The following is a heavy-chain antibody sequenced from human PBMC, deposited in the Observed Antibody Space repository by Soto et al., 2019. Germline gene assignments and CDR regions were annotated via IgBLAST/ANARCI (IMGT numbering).Heavy chain of an antibody. D-gene: IGHD3-22*01. V-gene: IGHV3-48*02. Sequence: GGSLRLSCVASGFSFSTYIMNWVRQAPGKGPEWVSYISDSSGTIHYSDSVKGRFTVSRDNAKNSLYLQMDSLGDQDTAVYYCARASGYYDVSGYYGAHYHYGLDVWGQGTTVTVSS. CDR1: GFSFSTYI. J-gene: IGHJ6*02. CDR2: ISDSSGTI. CDR3: ARASGYYDVSGYYGAHYHYGLDV.